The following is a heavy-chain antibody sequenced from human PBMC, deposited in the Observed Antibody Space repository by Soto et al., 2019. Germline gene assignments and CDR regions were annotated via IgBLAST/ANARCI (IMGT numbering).Heavy chain of an antibody. CDR3: ARDGGSSSHNYYYYYGMDV. CDR2: ISSSSSYI. CDR1: GFTFSSYS. D-gene: IGHD6-13*01. J-gene: IGHJ6*02. V-gene: IGHV3-21*01. Sequence: VGSLRLSCAASGFTFSSYSMNWVRQAPGKGLEWVSSISSSSSYIYYADSVKGRFTISRDNAKNSLYLQMNSLRVEDTAVYYCARDGGSSSHNYYYYYGMDVWGQGTTVTVSS.